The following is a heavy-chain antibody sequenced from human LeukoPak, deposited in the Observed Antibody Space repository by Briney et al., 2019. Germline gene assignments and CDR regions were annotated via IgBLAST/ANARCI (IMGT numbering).Heavy chain of an antibody. CDR1: GYTFTGYY. J-gene: IGHJ4*02. CDR3: ARDSGSYYDY. CDR2: IIPIFGTA. D-gene: IGHD1-26*01. Sequence: GASVKVSCKASGYTFTGYYMHWVRQAPGQGLEWMGGIIPIFGTANYAQKFQGRVTITTDESTSTAYMELSSLRSEDTAVYYCARDSGSYYDYWGQGTLVTVSS. V-gene: IGHV1-69*05.